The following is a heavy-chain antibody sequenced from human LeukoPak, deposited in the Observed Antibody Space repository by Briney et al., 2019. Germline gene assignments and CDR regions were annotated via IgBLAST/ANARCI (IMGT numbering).Heavy chain of an antibody. CDR1: GFTFRNYG. J-gene: IGHJ4*02. Sequence: GGSLRLSCVASGFTFRNYGMHWIRQAPGKGLEWVSVIYYDGSKKYYADFVKGRFTTSRDNSKNVVYLQMDSLRAEDTAFYYCARSLGETTFDWWGQGTLVTVPS. CDR2: IYYDGSKK. CDR3: ARSLGETTFDW. V-gene: IGHV3-33*01. D-gene: IGHD3-16*01.